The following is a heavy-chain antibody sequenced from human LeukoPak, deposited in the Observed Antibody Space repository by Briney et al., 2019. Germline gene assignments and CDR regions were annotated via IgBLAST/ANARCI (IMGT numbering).Heavy chain of an antibody. V-gene: IGHV1-8*01. D-gene: IGHD3-3*01. Sequence: ASVKVSCKASGYTFTSYDINWVRQATGQGLEWMGWMNPNSGNTGYAQKFQGRVTMTRNTSISTAYVELSSLRSEDTAVYYCARGSAAYYDFWSGYWDYYYYGMDVWGQGTTVTVSS. CDR2: MNPNSGNT. CDR1: GYTFTSYD. J-gene: IGHJ6*02. CDR3: ARGSAAYYDFWSGYWDYYYYGMDV.